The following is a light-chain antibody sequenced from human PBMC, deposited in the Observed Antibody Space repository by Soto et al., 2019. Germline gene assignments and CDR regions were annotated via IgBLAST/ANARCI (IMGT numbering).Light chain of an antibody. Sequence: EIVLTQSPGTLSLSPGERATLSCLASQSVSSSYLAWYQQKPGQAARLLIYGASSRATGIPDRFSGSGSGTDFTLTISRLEPEDFAVYYCQQYGSSPPTFGEGTKVDVK. CDR1: QSVSSSY. CDR2: GAS. J-gene: IGKJ1*01. CDR3: QQYGSSPPT. V-gene: IGKV3-20*01.